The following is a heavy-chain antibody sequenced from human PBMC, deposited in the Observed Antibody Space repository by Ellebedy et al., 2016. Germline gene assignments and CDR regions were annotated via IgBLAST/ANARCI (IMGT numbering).Heavy chain of an antibody. D-gene: IGHD2-2*02. J-gene: IGHJ3*02. CDR3: AKSGGYRQKSDAFDM. Sequence: GGSLRLSCAASGFTFRSNGFHWVRQAPGKGLEWVTVIWYDGSQKYYGDSVKGRFTISRDNSKNTLYLQMNSLRDEDTAVYYCAKSGGYRQKSDAFDMWGQGTMVTVSS. CDR2: IWYDGSQK. CDR1: GFTFRSNG. V-gene: IGHV3-33*06.